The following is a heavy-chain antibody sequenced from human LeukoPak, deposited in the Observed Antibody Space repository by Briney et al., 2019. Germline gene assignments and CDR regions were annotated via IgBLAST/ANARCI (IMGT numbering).Heavy chain of an antibody. J-gene: IGHJ3*02. CDR1: GGSIDNYY. CDR2: ISDSGST. CDR3: ARKNSFDI. D-gene: IGHD2/OR15-2a*01. Sequence: PSETLSLTCTVSGGSIDNYYWNWIRQPPGKGLEWIAYISDSGSTNYNPSLKSRVTISLDTSKNQFSLKLTSVTAADTAMYYCARKNSFDIWGRGTMVTVA. V-gene: IGHV4-59*08.